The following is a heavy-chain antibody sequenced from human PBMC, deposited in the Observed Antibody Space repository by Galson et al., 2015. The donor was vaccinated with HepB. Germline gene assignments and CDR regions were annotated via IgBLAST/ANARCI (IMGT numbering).Heavy chain of an antibody. CDR2: IYYSGST. J-gene: IGHJ4*02. D-gene: IGHD3-22*01. V-gene: IGHV4-39*01. CDR1: GGSISSSSYY. CDR3: ARHSYDSSTFDY. Sequence: ETLSLTCTVSGGSISSSSYYWGWIRQPPGKGLEWIGSIYYSGSTYYNPSLKSRVTISVDTSKNQFSLKLSSVTAADTAVYYCARHSYDSSTFDYWGQGTLVTVSS.